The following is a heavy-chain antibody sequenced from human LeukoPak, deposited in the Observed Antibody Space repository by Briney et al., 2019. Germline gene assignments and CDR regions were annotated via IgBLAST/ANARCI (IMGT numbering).Heavy chain of an antibody. Sequence: ASVKVSCKASGYTFTGYYMHWVRQAPGQGLEWMGRINPNSGGTNYAQKFQGRVTVTRDTSISTAYMELSRLRSDDTAVYYCARDIEYSSSFDYWGQGTLVTVSS. CDR2: INPNSGGT. CDR3: ARDIEYSSSFDY. J-gene: IGHJ4*02. CDR1: GYTFTGYY. D-gene: IGHD6-6*01. V-gene: IGHV1-2*06.